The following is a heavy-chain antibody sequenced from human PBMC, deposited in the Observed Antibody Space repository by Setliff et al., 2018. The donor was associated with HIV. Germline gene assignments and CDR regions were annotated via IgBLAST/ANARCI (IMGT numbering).Heavy chain of an antibody. Sequence: PSETLSLTCGVSGGSFSDYHWTWIRQSPGKGLEWIGEVSDSGTTNYNPSLKSRVTISLDTSKIQFSLKLNSVTAADTGVYYCAAFDSGRDVWGQGTLVTVSS. CDR2: VSDSGTT. CDR1: GGSFSDYH. J-gene: IGHJ4*02. V-gene: IGHV4-34*01. CDR3: AAFDSGRDV. D-gene: IGHD6-19*01.